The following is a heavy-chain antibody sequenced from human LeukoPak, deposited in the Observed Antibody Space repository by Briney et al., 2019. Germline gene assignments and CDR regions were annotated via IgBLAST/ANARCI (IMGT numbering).Heavy chain of an antibody. D-gene: IGHD6-19*01. CDR2: INASGGST. J-gene: IGHJ4*02. CDR3: ARDRSIAVAGTRGYFDY. CDR1: VYTFTSYY. V-gene: IGHV1-46*01. Sequence: ASAKVSCKASVYTFTSYYMHSVRQAPGQGLEWMGIINASGGSTRYAQKFQGRVTMTRDTSTSTVYMELSSLRSEDTAVYYCARDRSIAVAGTRGYFDYWGQGTLVTVSS.